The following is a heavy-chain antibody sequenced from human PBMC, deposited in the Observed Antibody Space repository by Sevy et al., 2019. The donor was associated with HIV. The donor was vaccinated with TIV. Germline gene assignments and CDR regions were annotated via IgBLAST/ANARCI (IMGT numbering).Heavy chain of an antibody. Sequence: SETLSLTCAVYGGSFSGHYWSWIRQPPGTGLEWVGEINHSGGTNYNPSLKSRVTISVDTSKNQFSLKLSSVNAADTAVYYCARGTPTLYSSSSSDYYYAMDVWGQGTTVTVSS. J-gene: IGHJ6*02. CDR3: ARGTPTLYSSSSSDYYYAMDV. CDR2: INHSGGT. D-gene: IGHD6-6*01. V-gene: IGHV4-34*01. CDR1: GGSFSGHY.